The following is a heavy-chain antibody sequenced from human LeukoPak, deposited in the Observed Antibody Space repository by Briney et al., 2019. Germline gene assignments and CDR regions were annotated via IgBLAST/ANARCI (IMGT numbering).Heavy chain of an antibody. Sequence: ASVKVSCKASGYSFTNYDINWVRQATGQGPEWMGWMNPDSGEAGYAHNFQGGVTMTRNTSISTAYMEVSSLTSEDTAVYYCVRESEQQPISYHGMDVWGQGTTVTVSS. CDR3: VRESEQQPISYHGMDV. CDR2: MNPDSGEA. V-gene: IGHV1-8*01. D-gene: IGHD6-13*01. J-gene: IGHJ6*02. CDR1: GYSFTNYD.